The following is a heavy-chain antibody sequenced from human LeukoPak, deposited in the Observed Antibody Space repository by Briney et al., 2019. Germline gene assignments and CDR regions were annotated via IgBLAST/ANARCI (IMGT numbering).Heavy chain of an antibody. CDR2: ISGSGGST. Sequence: GGSLRLSCAASGFTFSDYYMSWIHQAPGKGLEWVSAISGSGGSTYYADSVKGRFTISRDNSKNTLYLQMNSLRAEDTAVYYCAAEGLVIIRSSAFDIWGQGTMVTVSS. V-gene: IGHV3-23*01. D-gene: IGHD3/OR15-3a*01. CDR1: GFTFSDYY. J-gene: IGHJ3*02. CDR3: AAEGLVIIRSSAFDI.